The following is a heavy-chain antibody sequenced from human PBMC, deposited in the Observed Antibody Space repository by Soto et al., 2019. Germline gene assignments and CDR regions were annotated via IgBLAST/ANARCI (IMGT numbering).Heavy chain of an antibody. D-gene: IGHD2-15*01. J-gene: IGHJ3*01. CDR3: ARPYGGKIGDAPDL. CDR2: ISDSGDSA. Sequence: PGGSLRLSCAASGFTFSIYGMSWVRQVPGKGLEWVSTISDSGDSAYYAGSVKGRFTISRDNSKNTLYLQMNSLRAEDTAVYYCARPYGGKIGDAPDLWGQGTMVTVSS. CDR1: GFTFSIYG. V-gene: IGHV3-23*01.